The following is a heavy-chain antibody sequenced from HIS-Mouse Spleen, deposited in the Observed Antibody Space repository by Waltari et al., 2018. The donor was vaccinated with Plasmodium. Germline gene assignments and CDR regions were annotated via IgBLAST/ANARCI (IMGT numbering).Heavy chain of an antibody. D-gene: IGHD4-4*01. Sequence: QLQLQESGPGLVKPLETLSLTCTVSGGSISSSSYYWGWIRQPPGKGLEWIGSIYYSGSTYYNPSLKSRVTISVDTSKNQFSLKLSSVTAADTAVYYCARLGLQIFDYWGQGTLVTVSS. J-gene: IGHJ4*02. CDR2: IYYSGST. V-gene: IGHV4-39*01. CDR3: ARLGLQIFDY. CDR1: GGSISSSSYY.